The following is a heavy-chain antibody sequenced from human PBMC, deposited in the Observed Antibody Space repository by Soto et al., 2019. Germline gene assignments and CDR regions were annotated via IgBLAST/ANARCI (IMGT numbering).Heavy chain of an antibody. CDR1: GGSISSSSYY. D-gene: IGHD6-19*01. Sequence: QLQLQESGPGLVKPSETLSPTCTVSGGSISSSSYYWGWIRQPPGKGLEWIGSIHYSGSTYYNPSLKSRITISVYTSKNQFSLKLSSVTAADTAVYYCASHQQWLVQPCFDYWGQGTLVTVSS. CDR3: ASHQQWLVQPCFDY. V-gene: IGHV4-39*01. J-gene: IGHJ4*02. CDR2: IHYSGST.